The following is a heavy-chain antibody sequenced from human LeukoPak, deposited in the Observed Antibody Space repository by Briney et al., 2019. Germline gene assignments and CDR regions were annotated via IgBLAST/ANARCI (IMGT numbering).Heavy chain of an antibody. CDR3: AKGYYDILTDYFHNWFNP. V-gene: IGHV3-23*01. Sequence: GGSLRLSCAASGFTFSSYAVSWVRQAPGVGLEWVSNISGRGGSTFYADSVKGRFTISGDNSKNTLYLQMNSLRADDTAVYYCAKGYYDILTDYFHNWFNPWGQGTLVIVSS. J-gene: IGHJ5*02. CDR2: ISGRGGST. D-gene: IGHD3-9*01. CDR1: GFTFSSYA.